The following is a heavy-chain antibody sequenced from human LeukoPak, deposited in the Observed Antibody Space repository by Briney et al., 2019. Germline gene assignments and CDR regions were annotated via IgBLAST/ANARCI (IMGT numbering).Heavy chain of an antibody. CDR1: VYSFTIYF. Sequence: GESLKISCKGSVYSFTIYFIGWVRQMPGKGLEWMGIIYPGDSDTRYSPSFQGQVTISADTSISTAYLQWSSLKASDTAMYYCARRSRRYSSGYPYYFDYWGQGTLVTVSS. V-gene: IGHV5-51*01. D-gene: IGHD6-19*01. J-gene: IGHJ4*02. CDR3: ARRSRRYSSGYPYYFDY. CDR2: IYPGDSDT.